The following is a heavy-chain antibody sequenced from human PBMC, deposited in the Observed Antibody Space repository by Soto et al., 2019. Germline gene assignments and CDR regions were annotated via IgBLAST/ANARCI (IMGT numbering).Heavy chain of an antibody. CDR1: GGSFSGYY. V-gene: IGHV4-34*01. CDR2: INHSGST. J-gene: IGHJ6*02. Sequence: SETLCLTCAVYGGSFSGYYWSWIRPPPGKGLEWIGEINHSGSTNYNPSLKSRVTISVDTSKNQFSLKLSSVTAADTAVYYCASLNRGYSGRRLYYYGMDVWGQGTTVTVSS. CDR3: ASLNRGYSGRRLYYYGMDV. D-gene: IGHD1-26*01.